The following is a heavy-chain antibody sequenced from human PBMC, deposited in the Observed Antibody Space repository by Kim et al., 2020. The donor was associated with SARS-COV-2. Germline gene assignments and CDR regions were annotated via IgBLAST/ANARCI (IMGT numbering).Heavy chain of an antibody. Sequence: TYYAVSLRGRFTTARDNPKSTLYLQMNSLRADDTALYYCAKDRPGGDAFDIWGQGTTVTVSS. CDR3: AKDRPGGDAFDI. J-gene: IGHJ3*02. CDR2: T. D-gene: IGHD3-16*01. V-gene: IGHV3-23*01.